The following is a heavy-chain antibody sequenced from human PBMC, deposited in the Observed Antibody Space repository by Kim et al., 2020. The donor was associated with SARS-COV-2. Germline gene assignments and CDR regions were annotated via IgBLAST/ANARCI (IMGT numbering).Heavy chain of an antibody. CDR1: GYTFTSYY. J-gene: IGHJ3*02. CDR3: ARVDYYDSSGYYYDRGGAFDI. V-gene: IGHV1-46*01. CDR2: INPSGGST. Sequence: ASVKVSCKASGYTFTSYYLHWVRQAPGQGLEWMGIINPSGGSTSYAQKFQGRVTMTRDTSTSTVYMELSSLRSEDTAVYYCARVDYYDSSGYYYDRGGAFDIWGQGTMVTVSS. D-gene: IGHD3-22*01.